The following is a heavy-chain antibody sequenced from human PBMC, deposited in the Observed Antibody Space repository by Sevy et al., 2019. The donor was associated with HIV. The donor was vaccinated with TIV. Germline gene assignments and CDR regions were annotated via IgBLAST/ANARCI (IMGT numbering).Heavy chain of an antibody. V-gene: IGHV3-30*04. CDR1: GFTFSSNA. D-gene: IGHD4-17*01. CDR2: ISHDGRNK. CDR3: ARDPRTTVTIRGYFDY. J-gene: IGHJ4*02. Sequence: GGSLRLSCAASGFTFSSNAMHWVRQAPGKGLEWVAVISHDGRNKYYADSVKGRFTISRDNSKNTLYLQMNCLRAEDTAVYYCARDPRTTVTIRGYFDYWGQGTLVTVSS.